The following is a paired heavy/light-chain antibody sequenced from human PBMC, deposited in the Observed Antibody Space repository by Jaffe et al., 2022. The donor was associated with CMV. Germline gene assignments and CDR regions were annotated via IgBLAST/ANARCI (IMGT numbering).Light chain of an antibody. CDR3: QQYNTYPRT. CDR2: LAS. J-gene: IGKJ1*01. Sequence: DIQMTQSPSSLSASVGDRVTITCRASQGISNNLAWFQQKPGKAPKSLIYLASRLQSGVPSKFSGSGSGTDFTLTISSLQPEDFATYYCQQYNTYPRTFGQGTKVEIK. V-gene: IGKV1-16*02. CDR1: QGISNN.
Heavy chain of an antibody. CDR3: TRGQGIAI. Sequence: QVQLQQWGAGLLKPSETLSLICAVYGGPFSGYYWSWIRQPPGKGLEWIGEMNDSGSINYNPSLKSRVTISVDTSKNQFSLKLSSVTAADTAVYYCTRGQGIAIWGQGTMVTVSS. V-gene: IGHV4-34*01. CDR1: GGPFSGYY. CDR2: MNDSGSI. D-gene: IGHD6-13*01. J-gene: IGHJ3*02.